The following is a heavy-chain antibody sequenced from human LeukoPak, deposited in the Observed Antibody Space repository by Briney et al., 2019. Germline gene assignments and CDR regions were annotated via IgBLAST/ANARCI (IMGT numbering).Heavy chain of an antibody. J-gene: IGHJ4*02. V-gene: IGHV4-59*08. CDR3: ARLKGVEYSYGYPDY. D-gene: IGHD5-18*01. Sequence: PSETLSLTCTVSGGSISSYYWSWIRQPPGKGLEWIGYIYYSGSTNYKPSLKSRVTISVDTSKNQFSLKLSSVTAADTAVYYCARLKGVEYSYGYPDYWGQGTLVTVSS. CDR1: GGSISSYY. CDR2: IYYSGST.